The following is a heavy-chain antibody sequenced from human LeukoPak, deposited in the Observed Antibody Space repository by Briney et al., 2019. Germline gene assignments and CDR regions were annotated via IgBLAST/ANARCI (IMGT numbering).Heavy chain of an antibody. J-gene: IGHJ4*02. V-gene: IGHV4-59*01. Sequence: SETLSLTCTVSGASISNFYWSWIRQAPGQGLEWIGYMLYSGSTNQKPSLRSRVTISVDTSKNQVSLNLTSVTAADTAVYYCARARDFASGSRIDYWGQGILVTVSS. CDR1: GASISNFY. CDR2: MLYSGST. D-gene: IGHD3-10*01. CDR3: ARARDFASGSRIDY.